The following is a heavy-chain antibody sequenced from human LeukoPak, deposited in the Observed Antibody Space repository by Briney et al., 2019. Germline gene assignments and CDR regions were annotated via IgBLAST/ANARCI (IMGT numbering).Heavy chain of an antibody. CDR2: INHSGST. Sequence: SETLSLTCAAYGGSFSGYYWSWIRQPPGKGLEWIGEINHSGSTNYNPSLKSRVTISVDTSKNQFSLKLSSVTAADTAVYYCARGFRITIFGVARYYFDYWGQGTLVTVSS. D-gene: IGHD3-3*01. CDR3: ARGFRITIFGVARYYFDY. J-gene: IGHJ4*02. V-gene: IGHV4-34*01. CDR1: GGSFSGYY.